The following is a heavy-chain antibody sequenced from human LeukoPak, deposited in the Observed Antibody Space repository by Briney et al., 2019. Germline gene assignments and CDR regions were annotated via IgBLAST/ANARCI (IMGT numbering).Heavy chain of an antibody. CDR3: ARALSTGPPDY. CDR1: GFTFSSYG. J-gene: IGHJ4*02. V-gene: IGHV3-64*02. Sequence: GGSLRLSCAASGFTFSSYGMHWVRQAPGKGLEYVSAISSNGGSTYYADSVKGRFTISRDNSKNTLYLQMGSLRAEDMAIYYCARALSTGPPDYWGQGTLVTVSS. CDR2: ISSNGGST. D-gene: IGHD1-14*01.